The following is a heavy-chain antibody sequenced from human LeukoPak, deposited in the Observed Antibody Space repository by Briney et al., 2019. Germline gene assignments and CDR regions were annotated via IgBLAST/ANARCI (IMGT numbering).Heavy chain of an antibody. CDR2: INWNGGST. V-gene: IGHV3-20*04. D-gene: IGHD3-10*01. CDR3: GGKIAQGPTKISYY. J-gene: IGHJ4*02. Sequence: PGGGLRLSCAGSVFTFDDYGMSWVPQAPGKGLEWVSGINWNGGSTGYADSVKGRFTISRDNAKNSLYLQMNLLRDEATALYYSGGKIAQGPTKISYYWRQGTLATVSS. CDR1: VFTFDDYG.